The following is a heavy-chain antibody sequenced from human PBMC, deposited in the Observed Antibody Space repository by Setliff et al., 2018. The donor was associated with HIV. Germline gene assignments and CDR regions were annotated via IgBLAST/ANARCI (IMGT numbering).Heavy chain of an antibody. CDR2: IGPYNGRT. Sequence: ASVKVSCKTSGYMFIAYGMSWVRRAPGQGLEWMGWIGPYNGRTEYAQEFQGRVSLTIDTSASTAYMELRSRRSDDTAVYYCAREAVDDYARYFDYWGQGSLVTVSS. V-gene: IGHV1-18*01. CDR1: GYMFIAYG. J-gene: IGHJ4*02. CDR3: AREAVDDYARYFDY. D-gene: IGHD4-17*01.